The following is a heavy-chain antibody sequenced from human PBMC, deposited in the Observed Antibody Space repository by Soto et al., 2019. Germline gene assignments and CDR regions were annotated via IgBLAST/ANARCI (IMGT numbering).Heavy chain of an antibody. CDR3: AGDPERWLQSHLLSYFDY. CDR2: ISAYNGNT. CDR1: GYTFTSYG. Sequence: ASVKVSCKASGYTFTSYGISWVRQAPGQGLEWMGWISAYNGNTNYAQKLQGRVTMTTDTSTSTAYMELRSLRSDDTAVYYCAGDPERWLQSHLLSYFDYWGQGTLVTVSS. V-gene: IGHV1-18*01. D-gene: IGHD5-12*01. J-gene: IGHJ4*02.